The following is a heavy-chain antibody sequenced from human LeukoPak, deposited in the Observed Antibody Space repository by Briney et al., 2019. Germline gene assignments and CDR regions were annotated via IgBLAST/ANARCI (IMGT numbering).Heavy chain of an antibody. CDR2: IFYTGNA. CDR1: GGSISGYH. V-gene: IGHV4-59*08. CDR3: ARHLRPAAVIDY. D-gene: IGHD2-2*01. Sequence: SETLSLTCTVTGGSISGYHWNWIRLSPGKGLEWIANIFYTGNADYNPSLESRVTISVDTSKNEISLILTSVTAADTAVYYCARHLRPAAVIDYWGQGTLVTVSS. J-gene: IGHJ4*02.